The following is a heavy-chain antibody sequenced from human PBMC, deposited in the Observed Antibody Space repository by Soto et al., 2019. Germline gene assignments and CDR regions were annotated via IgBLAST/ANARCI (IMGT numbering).Heavy chain of an antibody. CDR3: ARELNTESSAYYSFAF. V-gene: IGHV1-18*01. D-gene: IGHD3-22*01. CDR1: GYIFSVYG. CDR2: VSTNDDRT. J-gene: IGHJ4*02. Sequence: ASLKVSWKTAGYIFSVYGLAWRRQDHGQRPEWMGWVSTNDDRTNYAQKFQGRVTMTTDRSTTTTSMELRSLRPDDTAVYYCARELNTESSAYYSFAFWGQGTLVTVSS.